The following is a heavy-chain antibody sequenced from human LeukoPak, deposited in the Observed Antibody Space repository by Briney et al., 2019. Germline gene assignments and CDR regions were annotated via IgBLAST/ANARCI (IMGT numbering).Heavy chain of an antibody. CDR1: GGSFSGYY. J-gene: IGHJ4*02. Sequence: SETLSLTCAVYGGSFSGYYWSWIRQPPGKGLEWIGEINHSGSTNYNPSLKSRVTISVDTSKNQFSLKLSSVTAADTAVYYCARRGPVYCSSTSCKRTPLDYWGQGTLVTVSS. CDR2: INHSGST. CDR3: ARRGPVYCSSTSCKRTPLDY. D-gene: IGHD2-2*01. V-gene: IGHV4-34*01.